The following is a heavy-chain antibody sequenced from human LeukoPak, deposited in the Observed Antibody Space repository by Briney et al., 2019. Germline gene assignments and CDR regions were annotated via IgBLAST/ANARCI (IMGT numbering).Heavy chain of an antibody. J-gene: IGHJ6*02. D-gene: IGHD3-9*01. CDR1: GLTFSSSG. Sequence: GGSLRLSCAASGLTFSSSGMNWVRQAPGKGLEWVSFIDSSSAYIYYADSVKGRFTISRDNAKNSLYLQMNSLRAEDTAVYYCARDGHGDGFLTGYSYFGMDVWGQGTTVTVSS. CDR3: ARDGHGDGFLTGYSYFGMDV. CDR2: IDSSSAYI. V-gene: IGHV3-21*01.